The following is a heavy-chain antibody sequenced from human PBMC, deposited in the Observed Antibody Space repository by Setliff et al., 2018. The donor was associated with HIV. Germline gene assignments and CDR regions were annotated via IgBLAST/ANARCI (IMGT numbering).Heavy chain of an antibody. CDR3: ASARIPTGGVSTSLDF. Sequence: GGSLRLSCAASGFTFSDYYISWVRQAPGKGLEWLSYVSSSTGTYTSYADSVKGRFTTSRDNAMNSVYLQMNSLRAEDTAVYYCASARIPTGGVSTSLDFWGQGALVTVSS. CDR1: GFTFSDYY. J-gene: IGHJ4*02. D-gene: IGHD3-3*01. CDR2: VSSSTGTYT. V-gene: IGHV3-11*06.